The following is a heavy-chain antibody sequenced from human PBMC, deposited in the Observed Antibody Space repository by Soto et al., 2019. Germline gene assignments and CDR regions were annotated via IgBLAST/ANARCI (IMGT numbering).Heavy chain of an antibody. Sequence: QVQLVQSGAEVKKPGASVKVSCKASGYTFTSYAMHWVRQAPGQRLEWMGWINAGNGNTKYSQKFQGRVTITRDTSASTAYMELSSLRSEDTAVYYCARLLERFDYWGQRTLVTVSS. J-gene: IGHJ4*02. V-gene: IGHV1-3*01. CDR3: ARLLERFDY. CDR1: GYTFTSYA. D-gene: IGHD1-1*01. CDR2: INAGNGNT.